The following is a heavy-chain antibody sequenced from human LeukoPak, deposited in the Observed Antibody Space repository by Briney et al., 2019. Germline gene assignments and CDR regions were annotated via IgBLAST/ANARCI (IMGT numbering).Heavy chain of an antibody. CDR2: INPNSGGT. V-gene: IGHV1-2*06. CDR1: GYTFTGYY. D-gene: IGHD3-10*01. CDR3: ARGRGITMVRGVVDY. J-gene: IGHJ4*02. Sequence: ASVKVSCKASGYTFTGYYMHWVRQAPGQGLEWMGRINPNSGGTNYAQKFQGRVTMTRDTSISTAYMELSRLRSDDTAVYYCARGRGITMVRGVVDYWGQGTLVTVSS.